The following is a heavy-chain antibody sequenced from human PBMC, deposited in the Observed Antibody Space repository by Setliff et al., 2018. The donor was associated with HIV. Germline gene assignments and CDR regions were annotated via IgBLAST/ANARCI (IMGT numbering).Heavy chain of an antibody. Sequence: SETLSLTCSVSGGSVSSVNYYWSWIRQPAGKGLEWIGRIYPSGSTSYNPSLKSRVTMSVDTSKNQISLKLSSVTAADTAVFYCARVYYFDSSGYYQRGDVFDIWGQGTMVTVSS. CDR3: ARVYYFDSSGYYQRGDVFDI. D-gene: IGHD3-22*01. J-gene: IGHJ3*02. V-gene: IGHV4-61*02. CDR1: GGSVSSVNYY. CDR2: IYPSGST.